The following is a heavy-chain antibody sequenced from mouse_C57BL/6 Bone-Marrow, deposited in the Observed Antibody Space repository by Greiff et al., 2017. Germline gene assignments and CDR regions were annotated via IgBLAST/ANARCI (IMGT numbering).Heavy chain of an antibody. D-gene: IGHD2-2*01. CDR1: GFTFSSYA. CDR3: AREGWLRRGRRYFDY. CDR2: ISDGGSYT. Sequence: DVMLVESGGGLVKPGGSLKLSCAASGFTFSSYAMSWVRQTPEKRLEWVATISDGGSYTYYPDNVKGRFTISRANAKNNLYLQMSHLKSEDTAMYYCAREGWLRRGRRYFDYWGQGTTLTVSS. V-gene: IGHV5-4*01. J-gene: IGHJ2*01.